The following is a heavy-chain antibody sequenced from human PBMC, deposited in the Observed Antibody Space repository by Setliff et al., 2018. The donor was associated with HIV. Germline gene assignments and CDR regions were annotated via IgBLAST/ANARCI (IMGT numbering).Heavy chain of an antibody. CDR2: IYYSGTI. CDR1: GGSIRTEDVY. CDR3: ARGGPTVAFGLDV. Sequence: SETLSLTCTVSGGSIRTEDVYWSWIRQAPGKGLEWIGHIYYSGTIYYNPSLKSRLIISVDMSKNQFSLNLSSVTAADTAVYYCARGGPTVAFGLDVWGQGTTVTVSS. D-gene: IGHD4-17*01. J-gene: IGHJ6*02. V-gene: IGHV4-30-4*02.